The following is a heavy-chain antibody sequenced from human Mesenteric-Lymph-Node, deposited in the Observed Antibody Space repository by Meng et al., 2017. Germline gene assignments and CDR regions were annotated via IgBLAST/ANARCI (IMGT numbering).Heavy chain of an antibody. J-gene: IGHJ4*02. CDR3: TTLYGDSIS. CDR1: GGSISNDQW. CDR2: IYHSGRT. Sequence: QLQLQESGPGLVKPSGTLSLTCDVSGGSISNDQWWSWVRQAQGKGLEWIGEIYHSGRTNYNPSVKSRVSMSVDKSQNHFSLRLSSVTAADTAVYYCTTLYGDSISWGQGTLVTVSS. V-gene: IGHV4-4*02. D-gene: IGHD4-17*01.